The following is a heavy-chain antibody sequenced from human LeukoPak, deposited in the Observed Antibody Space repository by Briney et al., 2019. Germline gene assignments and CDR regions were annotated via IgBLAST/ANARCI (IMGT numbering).Heavy chain of an antibody. CDR3: ARRIYYSDSWRGFDY. Sequence: GESLKISCKGSGYRFPSYWIAWARQMPGKGLEWIEIIYPGDSDTRYSPPFQGQVTISADKSVNTAYLQWSSLQASDTAIYYCARRIYYSDSWRGFDYWGQGTPVTVSS. V-gene: IGHV5-51*01. D-gene: IGHD1-26*01. CDR2: IYPGDSDT. CDR1: GYRFPSYW. J-gene: IGHJ4*02.